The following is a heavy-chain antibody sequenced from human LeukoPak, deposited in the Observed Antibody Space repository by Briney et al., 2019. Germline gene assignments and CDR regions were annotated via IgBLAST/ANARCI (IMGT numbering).Heavy chain of an antibody. D-gene: IGHD1-1*01. Sequence: SETLSDTCTVSGGSISSYYWSWIRQPPGKGLEWIGYIYYSGSTNYNPSLKSRVTISVDTSKNQFSLKLSSVTAADTAVYYCARGLGLRQTTANSYGMDVWGRGTTVTVSS. J-gene: IGHJ6*02. CDR3: ARGLGLRQTTANSYGMDV. V-gene: IGHV4-59*01. CDR1: GGSISSYY. CDR2: IYYSGST.